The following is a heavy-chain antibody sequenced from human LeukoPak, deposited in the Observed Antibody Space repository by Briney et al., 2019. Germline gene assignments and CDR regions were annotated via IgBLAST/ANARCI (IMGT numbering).Heavy chain of an antibody. Sequence: SVKVSCKASGGTFSSYAISWVRQAPGQGLEWMGRIIPIFGTANYAQKFQGRVTITTDESTSTAYMELSSLRSEDTAVYYCARDKGKRDGYNLFDYWGQGTLVTVSS. CDR3: ARDKGKRDGYNLFDY. J-gene: IGHJ4*02. CDR2: IIPIFGTA. V-gene: IGHV1-69*05. D-gene: IGHD5-24*01. CDR1: GGTFSSYA.